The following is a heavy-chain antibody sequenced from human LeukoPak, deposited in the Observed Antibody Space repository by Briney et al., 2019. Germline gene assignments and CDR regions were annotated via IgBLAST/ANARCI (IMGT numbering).Heavy chain of an antibody. Sequence: SETLSLTCSVSGGSISGYYWSWIRQPAGKGLEWIGRIYTSGSTNYNPSLKSRVTISVDTSKNQFSLKLSSVTAADTAVYYCARRGKDYYDKGSAFDIWGQGTMVTVSS. CDR3: ARRGKDYYDKGSAFDI. CDR2: IYTSGST. V-gene: IGHV4-4*07. J-gene: IGHJ3*02. CDR1: GGSISGYY. D-gene: IGHD3-22*01.